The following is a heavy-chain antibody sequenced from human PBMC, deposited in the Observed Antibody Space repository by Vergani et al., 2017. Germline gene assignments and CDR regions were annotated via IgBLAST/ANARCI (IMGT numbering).Heavy chain of an antibody. V-gene: IGHV3-30*02. J-gene: IGHJ4*02. CDR3: AKSTASGYLLYY. D-gene: IGHD2-15*01. CDR2: IRYDGSNK. Sequence: QVQLVESGGGVVQPGGSLRLSCAASGFTFSSYGMHWVRQAPGKGLEWVAFIRYDGSNKYYADSVKGRFTISRDNSKNTLYLQMYSLRAEDTAVYYCAKSTASGYLLYYWGQGTLVTVSS. CDR1: GFTFSSYG.